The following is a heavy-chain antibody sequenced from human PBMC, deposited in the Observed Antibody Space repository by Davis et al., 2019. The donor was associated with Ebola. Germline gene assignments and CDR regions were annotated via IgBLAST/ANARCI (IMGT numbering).Heavy chain of an antibody. CDR3: ARGDYYDSNFADAFDI. V-gene: IGHV3-23*01. CDR2: ISGSGGST. CDR1: GFTFSSYA. J-gene: IGHJ3*02. Sequence: GESLKISCAASGFTFSSYAMSWVRQAPGKGLEWVSGISGSGGSTYYADSVKGRFSISRDNSKNTLFLQMNSLEAEDTAVYYCARGDYYDSNFADAFDIWGQGTMVTVSS. D-gene: IGHD3-22*01.